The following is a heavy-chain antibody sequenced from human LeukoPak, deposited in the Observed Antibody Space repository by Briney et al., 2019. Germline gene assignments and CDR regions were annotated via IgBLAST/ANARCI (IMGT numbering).Heavy chain of an antibody. CDR2: IYYSGNT. Sequence: SSETLSLTCTVSGGSISSSSYYWGWIRQPPGKGLEWIGSIYYSGNTYYNPSLKSRGTISVDTSKNQFSLKLSSVTAADTAVYYCARQSTAMGTFDYWGQGTLVTVPS. V-gene: IGHV4-39*01. D-gene: IGHD5-18*01. CDR1: GGSISSSSYY. J-gene: IGHJ4*02. CDR3: ARQSTAMGTFDY.